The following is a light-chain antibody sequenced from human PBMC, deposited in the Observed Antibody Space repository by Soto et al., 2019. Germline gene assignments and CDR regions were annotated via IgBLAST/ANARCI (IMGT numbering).Light chain of an antibody. CDR1: SSDVGGYNY. Sequence: QSVLTQPASVSGSPGQSITISCTGTSSDVGGYNYVSWYQQHPGNAPKLMIYEVSFRPSGVSNRFSGSKSGNTASLTISVLQADEAADYYGSSYTTSSTLLFGGGTKVTVL. CDR3: SSYTTSSTLL. V-gene: IGLV2-14*01. CDR2: EVS. J-gene: IGLJ3*02.